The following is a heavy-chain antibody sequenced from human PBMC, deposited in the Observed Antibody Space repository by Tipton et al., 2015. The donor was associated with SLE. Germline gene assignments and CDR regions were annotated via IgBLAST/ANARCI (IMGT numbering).Heavy chain of an antibody. V-gene: IGHV3-21*03. Sequence: SLRLSCAASGFTFSSYSMNWVRQAPGKGLEWVSYISSSSSYIYDADSVKGRFIISRDNAKNSLYLQMNSLRAEDTAVYYCARETSRAFDIWGQGTMVTVSS. CDR1: GFTFSSYS. CDR2: ISSSSSYI. CDR3: ARETSRAFDI. J-gene: IGHJ3*02.